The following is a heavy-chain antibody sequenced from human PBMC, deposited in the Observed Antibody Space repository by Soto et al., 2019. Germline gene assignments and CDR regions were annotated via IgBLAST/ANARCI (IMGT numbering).Heavy chain of an antibody. D-gene: IGHD4-17*01. CDR3: GKDGAVSDYTYLDY. CDR1: GFTFDDYS. V-gene: IGHV3-43*01. CDR2: ISWDGRST. J-gene: IGHJ4*02. Sequence: HPGGSLRLSCAASGFTFDDYSMHWVRQAPGKGLEWVSLISWDGRSTYYADSVEGRFTISRDNSKNSLYLQMNSLTTEDTAFYYCGKDGAVSDYTYLDYWGQGALVTVSS.